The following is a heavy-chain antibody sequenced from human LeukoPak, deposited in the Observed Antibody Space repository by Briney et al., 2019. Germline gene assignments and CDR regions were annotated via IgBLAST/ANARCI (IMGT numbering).Heavy chain of an antibody. J-gene: IGHJ4*02. CDR3: ARRRDGYNRGIDY. CDR1: GFTFSSYS. Sequence: GGSLRLSCAASGFTFSSYSMNWVRHAPGKGLEWVSYISSSSSTIYYADSVKGRFTISRDNAKNSLYLQMNSLRAEDTAVYYCARRRDGYNRGIDYWGQGTLVTVSS. V-gene: IGHV3-48*04. D-gene: IGHD5-24*01. CDR2: ISSSSSTI.